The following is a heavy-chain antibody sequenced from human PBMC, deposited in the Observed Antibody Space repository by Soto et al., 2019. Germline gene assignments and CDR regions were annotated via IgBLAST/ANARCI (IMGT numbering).Heavy chain of an antibody. D-gene: IGHD3-16*01. CDR2: IWYDGSNK. V-gene: IGHV3-33*01. CDR3: ARDGELWTLDY. J-gene: IGHJ4*02. Sequence: QVQLVESGGGVVQPGRSLRRSCAASGFTFSSYGMHWVRQAPGKGLEWVAVIWYDGSNKYYADSVKGRFTISRDNSKNTLYLQMNSLRAEDTAVYYCARDGELWTLDYWGQGTLVTVSS. CDR1: GFTFSSYG.